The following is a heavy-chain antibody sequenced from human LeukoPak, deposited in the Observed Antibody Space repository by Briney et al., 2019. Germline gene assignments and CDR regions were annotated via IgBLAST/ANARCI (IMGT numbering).Heavy chain of an antibody. Sequence: GGSLRLSCAASGFTFSSDGMHWVRQAPGKGLEWVAVIWYDGSNKYYADSVKGRFTISRENSKNTLYLQMNSLRAEDTAVYYCARDCGGGSCYYFDYWGQGTLVTVSS. CDR3: ARDCGGGSCYYFDY. CDR2: IWYDGSNK. D-gene: IGHD2-15*01. J-gene: IGHJ4*02. CDR1: GFTFSSDG. V-gene: IGHV3-33*01.